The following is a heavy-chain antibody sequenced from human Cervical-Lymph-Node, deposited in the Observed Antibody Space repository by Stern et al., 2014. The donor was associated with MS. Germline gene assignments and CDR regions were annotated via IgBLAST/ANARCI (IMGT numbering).Heavy chain of an antibody. V-gene: IGHV3-23*04. CDR2: ISGSGGST. J-gene: IGHJ4*02. CDR1: GFTFSSYA. Sequence: VQLVQSGGGLVQPGGALSLSCAASGFTFSSYAMSWVRQAPGKGLEWVSAISGSGGSTYYAQSGKRRYTISRANYKDTLTRPMHSLRAEDTAVYYCAKGTFGGVVEIVLGYWGQGTLVTVSS. CDR3: AKGTFGGVVEIVLGY. D-gene: IGHD3-16*01.